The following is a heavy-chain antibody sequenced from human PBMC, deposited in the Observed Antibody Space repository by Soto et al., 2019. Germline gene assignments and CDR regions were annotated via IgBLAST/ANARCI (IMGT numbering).Heavy chain of an antibody. D-gene: IGHD6-19*01. Sequence: GGSLRLSCAASGFTFDDYTMHWVRQAPGKGLEWVSLISWDGGSTYYADSVKGRFTISRDNSKNSLYLQMNSLRTEDTALYYCAKEHSSENYFDYWGQGTLVTVSS. CDR2: ISWDGGST. V-gene: IGHV3-43*01. CDR3: AKEHSSENYFDY. CDR1: GFTFDDYT. J-gene: IGHJ4*02.